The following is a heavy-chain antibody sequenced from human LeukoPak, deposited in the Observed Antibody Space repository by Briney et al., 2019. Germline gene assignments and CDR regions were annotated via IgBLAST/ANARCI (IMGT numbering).Heavy chain of an antibody. CDR2: IYYSGST. CDR1: GGSFSVYY. CDR3: ARHCSSTSCYPLSAFDI. J-gene: IGHJ3*02. D-gene: IGHD2-2*01. V-gene: IGHV4-30-4*08. Sequence: SETLSLTCAVYGGSFSVYYWSWIRHPPGKGLEWFGYIYYSGSTYYNPSLKSRVAISVDTSKNQFSLKLSSVTAADTAVYYCARHCSSTSCYPLSAFDIWGQGTMVTVSS.